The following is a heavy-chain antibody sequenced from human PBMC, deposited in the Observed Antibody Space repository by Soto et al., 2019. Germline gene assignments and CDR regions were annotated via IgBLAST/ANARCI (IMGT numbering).Heavy chain of an antibody. CDR3: ARDSSPRKRHSISWTINWYFDL. CDR1: GFTFWNYG. Sequence: QEQLVESGGGVVQPGGSLTLSCAASGFTFWNYGMHWVRQSPGKGLEWVAVTYYDGSSEYYAESVKGRFAISRDNSKRTLSLQMNSLTVQDTALYYCARDSSPRKRHSISWTINWYFDLWGRGTLVSVSS. V-gene: IGHV3-30*19. CDR2: TYYDGSSE. J-gene: IGHJ2*01. D-gene: IGHD6-13*01.